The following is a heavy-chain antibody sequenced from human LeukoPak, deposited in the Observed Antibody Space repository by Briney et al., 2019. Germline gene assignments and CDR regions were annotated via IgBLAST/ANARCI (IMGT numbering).Heavy chain of an antibody. Sequence: AGGSLRLSCAASGFTLSGYWMHWVRQAPGRGLEWVANINQDGSQTYHLGSVKGRFTISRDNAKDSLYLQMNSLRVDDTAVYYCARRYFDLWGRGTLVSVSS. CDR2: INQDGSQT. J-gene: IGHJ2*01. CDR1: GFTLSGYW. CDR3: ARRYFDL. V-gene: IGHV3-7*01.